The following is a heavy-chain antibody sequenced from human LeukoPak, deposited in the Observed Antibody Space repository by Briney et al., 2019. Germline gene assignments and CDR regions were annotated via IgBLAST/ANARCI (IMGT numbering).Heavy chain of an antibody. J-gene: IGHJ4*02. Sequence: SETLSLTCTVSGGSISSGGYYWSWIRQHPGKGLEWIGYIYYSGSTYYNPSLKSRVTISVDTSKNQFSLKLSSVTAADTAVYYCARDRGPSSTGCYDYWGQGTLVTVSS. CDR1: GGSISSGGYY. CDR2: IYYSGST. CDR3: ARDRGPSSTGCYDY. V-gene: IGHV4-30-4*08. D-gene: IGHD2-2*01.